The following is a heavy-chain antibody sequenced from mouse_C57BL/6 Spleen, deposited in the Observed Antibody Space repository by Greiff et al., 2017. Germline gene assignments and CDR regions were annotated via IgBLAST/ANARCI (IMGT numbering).Heavy chain of an antibody. CDR1: GSTFTSYW. V-gene: IGHV1-52*01. D-gene: IGHD1-1*01. CDR2: IYPSDSET. Sequence: QVQLQQPGAELVRPGSSLKLSCKASGSTFTSYWMHWVTQTPIPGLEWIGHIYPSDSETQYNQKFKEKATLTVAKSSSTAYMQLSSLKSYDSAVYYCARTTTLNAMDYWGQGTSVTVSS. J-gene: IGHJ4*01. CDR3: ARTTTLNAMDY.